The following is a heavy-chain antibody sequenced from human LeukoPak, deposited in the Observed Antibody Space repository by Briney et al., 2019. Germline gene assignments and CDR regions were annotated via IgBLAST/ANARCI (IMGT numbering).Heavy chain of an antibody. V-gene: IGHV3-23*01. Sequence: GGSLRLSCAASGFTFSSYAMSWVRQAPGKGLEWVSAISDSGDRTHYADSVKGRFTISRDNSKNTLYLQMNSLRAEDTAVFFCAKEKVYSEPRVYFDYWGQGTLVTVSS. D-gene: IGHD4-11*01. CDR1: GFTFSSYA. CDR3: AKEKVYSEPRVYFDY. CDR2: ISDSGDRT. J-gene: IGHJ4*02.